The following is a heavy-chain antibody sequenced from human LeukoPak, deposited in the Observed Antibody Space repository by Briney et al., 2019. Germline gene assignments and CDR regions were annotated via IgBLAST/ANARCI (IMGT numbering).Heavy chain of an antibody. CDR3: AKDVGPNWFGP. D-gene: IGHD1-26*01. CDR2: ISGGGDST. CDR1: GFTLSSYA. V-gene: IGHV3-23*01. J-gene: IGHJ5*02. Sequence: PGGSLRLSCVASGFTLSSYAMSWVRQAPGKGLEWVSVISGGGDSTYYADSVKGRFTISRDNSKNTLYLQMNSLRGEDTAVYFCAKDVGPNWFGPWGQGILVTVSS.